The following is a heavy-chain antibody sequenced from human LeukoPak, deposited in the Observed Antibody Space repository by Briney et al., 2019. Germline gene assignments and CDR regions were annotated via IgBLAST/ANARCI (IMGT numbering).Heavy chain of an antibody. D-gene: IGHD3-10*01. CDR3: AKGHYYGSGSLDY. CDR1: GFTFSTYW. J-gene: IGHJ4*02. Sequence: GGSLRLSCAASGFTFSTYWMHWVRQAPGKGLVWVSSINSDASRTSHADSVKGRFTISRDNAKNTLYLQLNSLRAEDTAVYYCAKGHYYGSGSLDYWGQGTLVTVSS. V-gene: IGHV3-74*01. CDR2: INSDASRT.